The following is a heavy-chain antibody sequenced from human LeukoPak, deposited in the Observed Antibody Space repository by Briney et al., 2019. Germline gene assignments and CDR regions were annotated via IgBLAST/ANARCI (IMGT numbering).Heavy chain of an antibody. J-gene: IGHJ4*02. Sequence: SQTLSLTCTVSGGSISSGDYYWSWIRQPPGKGLKWIGYIYYSGSTYYNPSLKSRVTISVDTSKNQFSLKLSSVTAADTAVYYCARSRTRGHVFDYWGQGTLVTVSS. CDR1: GGSISSGDYY. CDR3: ARSRTRGHVFDY. CDR2: IYYSGST. D-gene: IGHD1/OR15-1a*01. V-gene: IGHV4-30-4*08.